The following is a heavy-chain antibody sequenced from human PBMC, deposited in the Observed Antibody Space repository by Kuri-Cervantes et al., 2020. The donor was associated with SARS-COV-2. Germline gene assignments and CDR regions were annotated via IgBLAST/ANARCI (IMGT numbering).Heavy chain of an antibody. Sequence: GESLKISCAASGFTFNSYGMNWVRQAPGKGLEWVGRIRSKTDGGEIEYAAPAKGRFTISRDDSKNTLYLQMSSLRTDDTAVYFCWQVVVGTAIDYWGQGSLVTVSS. J-gene: IGHJ4*02. CDR3: WQVVVGTAIDY. V-gene: IGHV3-15*01. CDR2: IRSKTDGGEI. CDR1: GFTFNSYG. D-gene: IGHD2-21*02.